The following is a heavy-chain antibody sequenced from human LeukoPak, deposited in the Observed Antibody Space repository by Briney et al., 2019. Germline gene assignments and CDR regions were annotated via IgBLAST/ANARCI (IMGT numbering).Heavy chain of an antibody. V-gene: IGHV4-34*01. D-gene: IGHD2-15*01. CDR1: GGSFSGYY. CDR2: INHSGST. CDR3: ARVRYCSGGSCYGLTDY. Sequence: PSETLSLTCAVYGGSFSGYYWSWIRQPPGKGLELIGEINHSGSTNYNPSLKSRVTISVDTSKNQFSLKLSSVTAADTAVYYCARVRYCSGGSCYGLTDYWGQGTLVTVSS. J-gene: IGHJ4*02.